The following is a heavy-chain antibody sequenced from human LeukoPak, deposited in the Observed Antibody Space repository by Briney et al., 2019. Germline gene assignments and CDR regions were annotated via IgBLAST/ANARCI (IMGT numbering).Heavy chain of an antibody. J-gene: IGHJ4*02. CDR1: GFRFEDYD. D-gene: IGHD3-3*01. V-gene: IGHV3-20*04. Sequence: PGGSLRLSCEASGFRFEDYDMSWVRQAPGQGLEWVSGINWYGVAATYAVSVRGRFTISRDNAKNSMYLQMNNLRVEDTAMYFCARDWRNYIDFWGQGALVVVSS. CDR3: ARDWRNYIDF. CDR2: INWYGVAA.